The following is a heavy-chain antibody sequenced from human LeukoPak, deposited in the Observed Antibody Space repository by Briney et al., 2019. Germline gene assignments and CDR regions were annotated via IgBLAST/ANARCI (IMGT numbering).Heavy chain of an antibody. CDR2: IYTSGST. D-gene: IGHD1-14*01. CDR3: ARRNVAEGFDY. CDR1: GGSISSGSYY. V-gene: IGHV4-61*02. J-gene: IGHJ4*02. Sequence: PSETLSLTCTVSGGSISSGSYYWSWIRQPAGKGLEWIRRIYTSGSTNYNPSLKSRVTISVDTSKNQFSLKLSSVTAADTAVYYCARRNVAEGFDYWGQGTLVTVSS.